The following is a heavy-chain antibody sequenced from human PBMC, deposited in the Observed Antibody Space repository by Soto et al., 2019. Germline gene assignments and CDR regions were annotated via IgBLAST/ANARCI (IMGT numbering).Heavy chain of an antibody. J-gene: IGHJ3*02. V-gene: IGHV4-59*01. Sequence: QVQLQESGPGLVKPSETLSLTCTVSGGSISGDYWSWIRQPPGKGLEWIGYIPYSGSTNYNPSLKSRVTISVDTPKNQFSLKFSSVTAADTAVYYCVRGPPWMNGFDIWGQGTLVTVSS. D-gene: IGHD5-12*01. CDR2: IPYSGST. CDR3: VRGPPWMNGFDI. CDR1: GGSISGDY.